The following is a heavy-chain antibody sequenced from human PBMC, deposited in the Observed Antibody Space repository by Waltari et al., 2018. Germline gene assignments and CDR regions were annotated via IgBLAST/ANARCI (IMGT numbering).Heavy chain of an antibody. CDR3: ARDRGYNWNEGYPGDY. D-gene: IGHD1-20*01. Sequence: QVQLVQSGAEVKKPGASVKVSCKASGYTFTSYAMHWVRQAPGQRLEWMGWINAGKGNTKYSQKVQGRVTITRDTSASTAYMELSSLRSEDTAVYYCARDRGYNWNEGYPGDYWGQGTLVTVSS. J-gene: IGHJ4*02. CDR1: GYTFTSYA. V-gene: IGHV1-3*01. CDR2: INAGKGNT.